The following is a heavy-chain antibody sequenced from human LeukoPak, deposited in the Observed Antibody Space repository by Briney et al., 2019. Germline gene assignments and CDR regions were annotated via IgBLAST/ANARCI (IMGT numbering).Heavy chain of an antibody. CDR1: GFTFSSYS. CDR3: ASNSGYSSVPTGY. J-gene: IGHJ4*02. V-gene: IGHV3-21*01. Sequence: PGGSLRLSCAASGFTFSSYSMNWVRQAPGKGLEWVSSISSSSSYIYYADSVKGRFTISRDNAKNSLYLKMNSLRAEDTAVYYCASNSGYSSVPTGYWGQGTLVTVSS. CDR2: ISSSSSYI. D-gene: IGHD6-25*01.